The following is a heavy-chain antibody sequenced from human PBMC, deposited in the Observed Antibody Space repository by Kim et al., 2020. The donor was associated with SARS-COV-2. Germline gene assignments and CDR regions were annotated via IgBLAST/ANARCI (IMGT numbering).Heavy chain of an antibody. D-gene: IGHD3-16*01. V-gene: IGHV6-1*01. Sequence: YNDYAESVKRRITINPETTKNQFSLQLNSVTPEDTAVYYCARAWGGSSDVWGQGTMVTVSS. J-gene: IGHJ3*01. CDR2: YN. CDR3: ARAWGGSSDV.